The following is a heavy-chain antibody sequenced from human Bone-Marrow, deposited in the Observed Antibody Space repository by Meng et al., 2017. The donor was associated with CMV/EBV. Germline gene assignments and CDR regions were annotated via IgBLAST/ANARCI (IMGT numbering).Heavy chain of an antibody. CDR2: IKQDGSEK. V-gene: IGHV3-7*01. CDR3: AREMIGYCSSTSCYHYYYYGMDV. J-gene: IGHJ6*02. CDR1: GFTFSSYW. D-gene: IGHD2-2*01. Sequence: GGSLRLSCAASGFTFSSYWMSWVRQAPGKGLEWVANIKQDGSEKYYVDSVKGRFTISRDNAKNSLYLQMNSLRAEDTAVYYCAREMIGYCSSTSCYHYYYYGMDVWGQGTTVTSP.